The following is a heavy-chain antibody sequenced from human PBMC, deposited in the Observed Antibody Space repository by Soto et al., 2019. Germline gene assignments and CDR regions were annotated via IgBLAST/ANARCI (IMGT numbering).Heavy chain of an antibody. Sequence: SXTLSLTCSVSGGSITHYYWSWIRQSPGNGLEWIVYIYYSGSTTYNPSLKNRVTISVDTSKNQFSLKLTSMTAADTAVYYCARVSRVSRYYFEFWGQGILVTVSS. CDR3: ARVSRVSRYYFEF. CDR2: IYYSGST. J-gene: IGHJ4*02. CDR1: GGSITHYY. V-gene: IGHV4-59*01.